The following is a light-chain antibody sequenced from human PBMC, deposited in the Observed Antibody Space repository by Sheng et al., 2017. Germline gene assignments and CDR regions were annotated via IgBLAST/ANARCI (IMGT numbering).Light chain of an antibody. V-gene: IGKV3D-15*01. CDR3: HQYETGPIT. CDR2: GAS. CDR1: QSVSSN. Sequence: EIVMTQSPATLSVSPGERATLSCRASQSVSSNLAWYQQKPGQAPRLLIYGASTRATGIPDRFSGSGSGTDFTLTISRLESEDFAVFYCHQYETGPITFGGGTKVEI. J-gene: IGKJ4*01.